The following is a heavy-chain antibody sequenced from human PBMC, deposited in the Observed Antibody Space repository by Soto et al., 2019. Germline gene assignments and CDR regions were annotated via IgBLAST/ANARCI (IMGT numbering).Heavy chain of an antibody. CDR2: INSDGSST. D-gene: IGHD6-6*01. CDR3: ARENSSSGRYFDY. V-gene: IGHV3-74*01. Sequence: EVQLVESGGGLVQPGGSLRLSCAASGFTFSSYWMHWVRQAPGKGLVWVSRINSDGSSTNYADSVKGRFTISRDNAKNTLTLQMNSLRAEDTAVYYCARENSSSGRYFDYWGQGTLVTVSS. J-gene: IGHJ4*02. CDR1: GFTFSSYW.